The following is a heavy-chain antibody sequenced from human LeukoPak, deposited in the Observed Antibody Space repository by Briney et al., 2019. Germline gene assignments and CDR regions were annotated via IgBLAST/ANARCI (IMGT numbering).Heavy chain of an antibody. CDR1: GFAFSSYG. J-gene: IGHJ4*02. Sequence: GGSLRLSCAASGFAFSSYGMHWVRQAPGKGLEGVAVIWYDGSNKYYADSVKGRFTISRDNSKNTLYLQMNSLRAEDTAVYYCARDGLRPLSYYDSSGYYSNWGQGTLVTVSS. V-gene: IGHV3-33*01. D-gene: IGHD3-22*01. CDR2: IWYDGSNK. CDR3: ARDGLRPLSYYDSSGYYSN.